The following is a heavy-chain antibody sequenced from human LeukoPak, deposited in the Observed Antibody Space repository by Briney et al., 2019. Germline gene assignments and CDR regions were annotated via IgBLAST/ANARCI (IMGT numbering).Heavy chain of an antibody. CDR2: IYSGGST. D-gene: IGHD6-13*01. J-gene: IGHJ3*02. Sequence: GGSLRLSCAASGFTVSSNYMSWVRQAPGKGLEWVSVIYSGGSTYYADSVKGRFTISRDNSKNTLYLQMNSLRAEDTAVYYCARGGGLAAEDAFDIWGQGTMVTVSS. CDR3: ARGGGLAAEDAFDI. CDR1: GFTVSSNY. V-gene: IGHV3-53*01.